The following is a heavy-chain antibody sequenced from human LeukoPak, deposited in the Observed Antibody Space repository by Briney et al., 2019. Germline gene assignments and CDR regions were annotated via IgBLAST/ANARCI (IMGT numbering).Heavy chain of an antibody. V-gene: IGHV3-73*01. Sequence: PGGSLRLSCAASGFTFSSSATQWVRQASGEGREWVGRIRSKANNYATAYAASVKGRFTVSRDDSKNTAYLQMNSLKTEDTAVYYCTRFYDFGLDYWGQGTLVTVSS. CDR1: GFTFSSSA. D-gene: IGHD3-3*01. CDR3: TRFYDFGLDY. J-gene: IGHJ4*02. CDR2: IRSKANNYAT.